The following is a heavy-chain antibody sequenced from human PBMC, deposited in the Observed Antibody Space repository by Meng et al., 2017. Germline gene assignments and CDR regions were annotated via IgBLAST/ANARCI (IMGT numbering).Heavy chain of an antibody. J-gene: IGHJ4*02. V-gene: IGHV1-2*06. Sequence: QVQLVQSGAKVKKPGASVKVSCKPSGYTFPDYYIHWVRQAPGQGLEWMGRIDPKNGDTHYAQKFQGRVTMTGDTSISTAYMDLSGLRSDDTAVYYCARDEDISAAGKLFGDYWGQGTLVTVSS. CDR3: ARDEDISAAGKLFGDY. CDR1: GYTFPDYY. D-gene: IGHD6-13*01. CDR2: IDPKNGDT.